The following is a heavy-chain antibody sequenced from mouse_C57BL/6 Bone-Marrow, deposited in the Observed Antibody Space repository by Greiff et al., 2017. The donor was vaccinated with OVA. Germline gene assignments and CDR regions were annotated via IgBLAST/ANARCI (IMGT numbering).Heavy chain of an antibody. J-gene: IGHJ4*01. Sequence: QVQLQQPGAELVMPGASVKLSCKASGYTFTSYWMHWVKQRPGQGLEWIGEIDPSDSYTNYNQKFKGKSTLTVDKSSSTAYMQLSSLTSEDSAVYYCAREDGYDPYYAMDYWGQGTSVTVSS. D-gene: IGHD2-2*01. CDR2: IDPSDSYT. CDR3: AREDGYDPYYAMDY. V-gene: IGHV1-69*01. CDR1: GYTFTSYW.